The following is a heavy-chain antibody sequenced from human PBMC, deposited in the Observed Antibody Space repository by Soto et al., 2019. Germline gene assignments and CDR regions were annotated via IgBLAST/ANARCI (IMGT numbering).Heavy chain of an antibody. CDR3: AKGGYGDYDYYYYYMYV. CDR1: GFTFSSYA. V-gene: IGHV3-23*01. Sequence: EVQLLESGGGLVQPGGSLRLSCAASGFTFSSYAMSWVRQAPGKGLEWVSAISGSGGSTYYADSVKGRFTISRDNSKNTLYLQMNSLRAEDMAVYYCAKGGYGDYDYYYYYMYVWGKGTTVTVSS. CDR2: ISGSGGST. D-gene: IGHD4-17*01. J-gene: IGHJ6*03.